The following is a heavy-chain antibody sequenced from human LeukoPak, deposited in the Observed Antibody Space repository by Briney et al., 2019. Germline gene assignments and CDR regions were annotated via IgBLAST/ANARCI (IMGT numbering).Heavy chain of an antibody. V-gene: IGHV3-15*01. Sequence: GGSLRLSCAASGFTFSNAWMSWVRKAPGRGLEWVGRIKSKTDGGTTDYAAPVKGRFTISRDDSKNTLYLQMNGLKTEDTAVYYCSTGRQQLVFDYWGQGTLVTVSS. CDR3: STGRQQLVFDY. CDR1: GFTFSNAW. D-gene: IGHD6-13*01. CDR2: IKSKTDGGTT. J-gene: IGHJ4*02.